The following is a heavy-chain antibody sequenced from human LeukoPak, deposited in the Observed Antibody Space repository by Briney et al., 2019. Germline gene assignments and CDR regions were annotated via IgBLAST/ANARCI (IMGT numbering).Heavy chain of an antibody. V-gene: IGHV3-21*01. J-gene: IGHJ4*02. CDR2: ISVRSNYI. CDR1: GYTFSSYS. D-gene: IGHD3-22*01. CDR3: VRLRRNNTSGFYYYYDF. Sequence: GGSPRLSCLASGYTFSSYSINWVRQAPGKGLEWVSSISVRSNYIYYADSVRGRFRISRDDARDSLFLEMNSLRAEDTAVYYCVRLRRNNTSGFYYYYDFWGQGTLVTVSS.